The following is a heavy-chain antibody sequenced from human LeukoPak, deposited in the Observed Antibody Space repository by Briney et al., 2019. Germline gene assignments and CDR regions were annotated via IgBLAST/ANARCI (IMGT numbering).Heavy chain of an antibody. CDR2: IYYSGST. CDR1: GSSISSGGYY. D-gene: IGHD3-10*01. Sequence: SETLSLTCTVSGSSISSGGYYWSWIRQHPGKGLEWIGYIYYSGSTYYNPSLKSRVIISVDTSKDQFSLKLSSVTAADTAVYYCATSSGSYVFDYWGQGTLVTVSS. J-gene: IGHJ4*02. V-gene: IGHV4-31*03. CDR3: ATSSGSYVFDY.